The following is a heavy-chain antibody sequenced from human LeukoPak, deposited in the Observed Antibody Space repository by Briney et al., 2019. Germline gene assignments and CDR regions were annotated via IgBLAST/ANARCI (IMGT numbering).Heavy chain of an antibody. J-gene: IGHJ3*02. D-gene: IGHD3-16*02. CDR3: ARARFMITFGGVIVFPDAFDI. CDR1: GFTFSSYW. Sequence: PGGSLRLSCAASGFTFSSYWMSWVRQAPGKGLEWVANIKQDGSEKYYVDSVKGRFAISRDNAKNSLYLQMNSLRAEDTAVYYCARARFMITFGGVIVFPDAFDIWGQGTMVTASS. CDR2: IKQDGSEK. V-gene: IGHV3-7*01.